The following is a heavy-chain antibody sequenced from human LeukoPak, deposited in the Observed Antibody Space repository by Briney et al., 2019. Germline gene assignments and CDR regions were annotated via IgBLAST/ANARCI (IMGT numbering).Heavy chain of an antibody. Sequence: GGSLRLSCAASGFTVSSNYMSWVRQAPGKGLEYVSAISSNGGSTYYANSVKGRFTISRDNSKNTLYLQMGSLRAEDMAVYYCARRRYDSSGYSFDYWGQGTLVTVSS. D-gene: IGHD3-22*01. J-gene: IGHJ4*02. CDR3: ARRRYDSSGYSFDY. V-gene: IGHV3-64*01. CDR1: GFTVSSNY. CDR2: ISSNGGST.